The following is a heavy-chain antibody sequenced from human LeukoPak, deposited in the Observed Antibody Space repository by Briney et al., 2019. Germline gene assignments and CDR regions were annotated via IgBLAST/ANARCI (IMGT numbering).Heavy chain of an antibody. J-gene: IGHJ4*02. CDR1: GFTFSSYS. CDR3: AREKPFARSSFDY. CDR2: ISSSSSYI. D-gene: IGHD6-6*01. Sequence: GGSLRLSCAASGFTFSSYSMNWVRQAPGKGLEWVSSISSSSSYIYYADSVKGRFTISRDNAKNSLYLQMNSLRAEDTAVYYCAREKPFARSSFDYWGQGTLVTVSS. V-gene: IGHV3-21*01.